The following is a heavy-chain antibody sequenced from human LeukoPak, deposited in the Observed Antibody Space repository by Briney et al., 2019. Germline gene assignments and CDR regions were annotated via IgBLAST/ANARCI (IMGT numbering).Heavy chain of an antibody. D-gene: IGHD3-22*01. J-gene: IGHJ4*02. Sequence: SETLSLTCAVYGGSFSGYYWSWIRQPPGKGLEWIGEINHSGSTNYNPSLKSRVTISVDTSKNQFSLKLSSVTAADTAVYYCARGGRYYDSSVPPPLDYWGQGTLVTISP. CDR1: GGSFSGYY. CDR3: ARGGRYYDSSVPPPLDY. V-gene: IGHV4-34*01. CDR2: INHSGST.